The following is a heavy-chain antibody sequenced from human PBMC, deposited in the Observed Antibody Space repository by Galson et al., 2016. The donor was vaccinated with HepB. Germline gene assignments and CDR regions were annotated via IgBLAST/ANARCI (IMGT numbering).Heavy chain of an antibody. CDR2: MWYDGSKK. J-gene: IGHJ6*02. CDR3: ARDHAVGATWGYFYHYGMDV. D-gene: IGHD1-26*01. V-gene: IGHV3-33*01. Sequence: SLRLSCAASGFDFRSYAMNWVRQAPGKGLEWVAFMWYDGSKKNYADSVMGRFTISRDNSKNKLYLQMNSLRAEDTAVYYCARDHAVGATWGYFYHYGMDVWGQGTTVTVSS. CDR1: GFDFRSYA.